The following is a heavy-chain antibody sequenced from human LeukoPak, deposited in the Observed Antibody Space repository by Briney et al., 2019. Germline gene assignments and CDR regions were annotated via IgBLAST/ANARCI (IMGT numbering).Heavy chain of an antibody. CDR3: AKDTIPRIAVAGGGRFDP. CDR2: ISHDGSKE. CDR1: RFTFSTYG. Sequence: GGSLRLSCAASRFTFSTYGMHWVRQAPGKGLEWVAVISHDGSKEYYADSVKGRFTISRDNSKNTLYLQMNSLRAEDTAVYYCAKDTIPRIAVAGGGRFDPWGQGTLVTVSS. D-gene: IGHD6-19*01. V-gene: IGHV3-30*18. J-gene: IGHJ5*02.